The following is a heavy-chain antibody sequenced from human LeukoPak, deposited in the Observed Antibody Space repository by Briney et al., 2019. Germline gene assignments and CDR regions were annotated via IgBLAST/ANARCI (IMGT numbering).Heavy chain of an antibody. CDR3: ASGVATTLPFDY. CDR2: IIPIFGTA. CDR1: GYTFTSYA. D-gene: IGHD2-15*01. Sequence: GASVKVSCKASGYTFTSYAISWVRQAPGQGLEWMGGIIPIFGTANYAQKFQGRVTITADESTSTAYMELSSLRSEDTAVYYCASGVATTLPFDYWGQGTLVTVSS. J-gene: IGHJ4*02. V-gene: IGHV1-69*13.